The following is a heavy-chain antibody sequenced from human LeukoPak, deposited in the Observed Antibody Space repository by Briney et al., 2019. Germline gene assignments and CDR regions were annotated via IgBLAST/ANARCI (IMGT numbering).Heavy chain of an antibody. D-gene: IGHD6-19*01. CDR1: GYTFTSYG. Sequence: ASVKVSCKASGYTFTSYGISWVRQAPGPRLESMGGISGYNGNTDYAQKLQYRLTMTTDTSTSTAYMELRSLRSDDTAVYYCARVAYSSGWGVFDYWGQGTLVTVSS. CDR2: ISGYNGNT. CDR3: ARVAYSSGWGVFDY. V-gene: IGHV1-18*01. J-gene: IGHJ4*02.